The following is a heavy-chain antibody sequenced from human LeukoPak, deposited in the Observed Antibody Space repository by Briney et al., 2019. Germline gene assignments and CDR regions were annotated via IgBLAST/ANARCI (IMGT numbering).Heavy chain of an antibody. V-gene: IGHV3-7*01. J-gene: IGHJ3*02. CDR2: IKQDGSVI. CDR3: AGDEGWTFDI. D-gene: IGHD5-24*01. Sequence: GGSLRLSCAASGFSFSTHWMSWFRQAPGKGLEWVALIKQDGSVIHYVDSVKGRFTISRDNAKDSLSLQMNSLRADDTAVYYCAGDEGWTFDIWGQGTKVTVSS. CDR1: GFSFSTHW.